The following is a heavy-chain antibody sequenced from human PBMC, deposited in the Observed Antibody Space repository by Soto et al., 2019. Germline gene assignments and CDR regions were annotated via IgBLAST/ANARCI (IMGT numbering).Heavy chain of an antibody. CDR3: AGGQGHVNNWFDP. D-gene: IGHD3-16*01. V-gene: IGHV4-61*01. CDR2: MYYSGST. J-gene: IGHJ5*02. Sequence: QVQLQESGPGLVKPSETLSLTCTVSGGSVSSPTYYWSWIRQPPGKGLECIGYMYYSGSTNYTPSLKSRVTISLDTAKNQFSLKLSYVTAADTAVYYCAGGQGHVNNWFDPWGQGTLVTVSS. CDR1: GGSVSSPTYY.